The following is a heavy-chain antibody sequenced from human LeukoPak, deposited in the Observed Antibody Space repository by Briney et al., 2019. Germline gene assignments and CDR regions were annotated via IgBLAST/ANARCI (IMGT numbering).Heavy chain of an antibody. V-gene: IGHV1-69*13. CDR2: IIPFFGTA. Sequence: GASVTVSCKASGGTFSSYAISWVRQAPGQGLEWMGGIIPFFGTANYAQKFQGRVTITAGESTSTAYMELSSLRSEDTAVYYCARDRYRYFDYWGQGTLVTVSS. D-gene: IGHD1-1*01. J-gene: IGHJ4*02. CDR1: GGTFSSYA. CDR3: ARDRYRYFDY.